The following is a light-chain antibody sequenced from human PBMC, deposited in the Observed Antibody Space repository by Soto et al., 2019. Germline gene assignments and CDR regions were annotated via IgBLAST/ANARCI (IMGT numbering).Light chain of an antibody. Sequence: SYELTQPPSVSVAPGKTAVISCGGNNIGGKSVHWYQQKPGQAPALVIYYDRDRPSGIPERFPGANSGNTATLTISRVEAGDEADYYCQVWDSRNDHVVFGGGTKLTVL. J-gene: IGLJ2*01. CDR3: QVWDSRNDHVV. V-gene: IGLV3-21*04. CDR2: YDR. CDR1: NIGGKS.